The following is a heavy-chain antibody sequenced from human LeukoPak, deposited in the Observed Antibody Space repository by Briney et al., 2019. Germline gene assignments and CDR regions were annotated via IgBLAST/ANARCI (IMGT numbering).Heavy chain of an antibody. CDR1: GGSISSDDYY. D-gene: IGHD3-22*01. CDR2: IYYSGST. Sequence: SQTLSLTCTVSGGSISSDDYYWSWIRQPPGKGLEWIGYIYYSGSTNYNPSLKSRVTISVDTSKNQFSLKLSSVTAADTAVYYCARDTYYYDSSDAHNWFDPWGQGTLVTVSS. J-gene: IGHJ5*02. V-gene: IGHV4-61*08. CDR3: ARDTYYYDSSDAHNWFDP.